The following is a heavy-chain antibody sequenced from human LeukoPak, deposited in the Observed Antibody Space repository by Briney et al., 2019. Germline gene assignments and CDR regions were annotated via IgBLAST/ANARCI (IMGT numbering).Heavy chain of an antibody. CDR1: GFTFSTYA. CDR3: AKSNREQLVRSYGLDV. J-gene: IGHJ6*02. V-gene: IGHV3-23*01. CDR2: ISGSGGST. Sequence: GESLKISCAASGFTFSTYAVSWVRQAPGKGLEWVSDISGSGGSTYYADSVKGRFTISRDNSKDTVYLQMNSLRVDDTAVYYCAKSNREQLVRSYGLDVWGQGTTVTVSS. D-gene: IGHD6-13*01.